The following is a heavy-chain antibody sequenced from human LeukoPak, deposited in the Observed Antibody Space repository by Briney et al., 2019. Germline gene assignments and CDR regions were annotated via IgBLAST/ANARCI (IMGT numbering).Heavy chain of an antibody. D-gene: IGHD3-16*02. CDR1: GGSISSYY. J-gene: IGHJ6*03. Sequence: SETVSLTCTVSGGSISSYYWSWIRQPPGKGLEWIGYIYYSGSTNYNPSLKSRVTISVDTSKNQFSLKLSSVTAADTAVYYCARALGELSYGRFYYYMDVWGKGTTVTVSS. V-gene: IGHV4-59*01. CDR2: IYYSGST. CDR3: ARALGELSYGRFYYYMDV.